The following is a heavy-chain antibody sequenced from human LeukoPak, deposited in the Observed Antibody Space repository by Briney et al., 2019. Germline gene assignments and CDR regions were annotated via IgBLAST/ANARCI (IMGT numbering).Heavy chain of an antibody. CDR2: IYHSGST. CDR3: ASLRSSSRVGETVEDY. D-gene: IGHD6-6*01. CDR1: GGSISSSNW. V-gene: IGHV4-4*02. Sequence: SGTLSLTCAVSGGSISSSNWWSWVRQPPGKGLEWIGEIYHSGSTNYNPSLKSRVTISVDKSKNQFSLKLSSVTAADTAVYYCASLRSSSRVGETVEDYWGQGTLVTVSS. J-gene: IGHJ4*02.